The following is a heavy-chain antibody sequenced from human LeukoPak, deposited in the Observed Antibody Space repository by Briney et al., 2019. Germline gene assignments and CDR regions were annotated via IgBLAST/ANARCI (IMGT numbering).Heavy chain of an antibody. CDR2: ISTDRST. CDR1: GFTFSNYA. CDR3: AKGRLSMIVVLRGDVFDI. J-gene: IGHJ3*02. V-gene: IGHV3-23*01. D-gene: IGHD2-21*01. Sequence: GGSLRLSCAGSGFTFSNYAMTWVRQTPGKGLESLSTISTDRSTYYADSVKGRFTISRDNTRNTVYLQMNGLRTDDTGVYFCAKGRLSMIVVLRGDVFDIWGQGTMVTVSS.